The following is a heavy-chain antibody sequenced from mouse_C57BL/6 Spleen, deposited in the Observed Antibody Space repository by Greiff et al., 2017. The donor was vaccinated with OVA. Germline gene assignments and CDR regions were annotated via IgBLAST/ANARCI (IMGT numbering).Heavy chain of an antibody. CDR3: ARSYYGSSYGYWYFDV. Sequence: QVQLQQPGAELVKPGASVKMSCKASGYTFTSYWITWVKQRPGQGLAWIGDIYPGSGSTNYNEKFKSKATLTVDTSSSTAYMQLSSLTSEDSAVYYCARSYYGSSYGYWYFDVWGTGTTVTVSS. V-gene: IGHV1-55*01. CDR1: GYTFTSYW. CDR2: IYPGSGST. J-gene: IGHJ1*03. D-gene: IGHD1-1*01.